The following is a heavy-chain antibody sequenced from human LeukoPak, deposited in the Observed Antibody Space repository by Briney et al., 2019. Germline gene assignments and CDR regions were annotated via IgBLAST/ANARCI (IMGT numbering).Heavy chain of an antibody. CDR3: ARDGVNPYYFDY. CDR1: GDSVSSNSAA. D-gene: IGHD2-8*01. Sequence: PSQTLSLTCAISGDSVSSNSAAWNWIRQSPSRGLERLGRTYYRSKWYYDYPVSVKSRIIIDPDTSKNQFSLQLSSVTPEDTAVYYCARDGVNPYYFDYWGQGILVTVSS. J-gene: IGHJ4*02. CDR2: TYYRSKWYY. V-gene: IGHV6-1*01.